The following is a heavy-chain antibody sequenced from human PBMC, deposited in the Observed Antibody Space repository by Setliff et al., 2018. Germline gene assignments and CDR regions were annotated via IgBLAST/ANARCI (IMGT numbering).Heavy chain of an antibody. J-gene: IGHJ4*02. D-gene: IGHD3-3*01. CDR2: RYYTGTT. V-gene: IGHV4-39*01. Sequence: SETLSLTCSASGVDVIERLYYWSWVRQSPGKGLEWIGTRYYTGTTFYNPSLESRVAVSLDASEKKFSLNLRSVTTADTAVYYCARHFYPPDFFAHWGQGLLGTSPQ. CDR3: ARHFYPPDFFAH. CDR1: GVDVIERLYY.